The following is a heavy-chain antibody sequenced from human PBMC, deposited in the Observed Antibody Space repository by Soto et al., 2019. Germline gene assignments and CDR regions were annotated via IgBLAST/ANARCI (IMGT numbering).Heavy chain of an antibody. Sequence: QVQLVQSGAEVKKPGASVKVSCKASGYTFTSYAMHWVRQAPGQRLEWMGWINAGNGNTKYSQKFQGRVTITWDTSASTAYMELSSLRSEDTAVYDCARDPGYSYGYNWGQGTLVTVSS. CDR1: GYTFTSYA. CDR2: INAGNGNT. V-gene: IGHV1-3*01. CDR3: ARDPGYSYGYN. J-gene: IGHJ4*02. D-gene: IGHD5-18*01.